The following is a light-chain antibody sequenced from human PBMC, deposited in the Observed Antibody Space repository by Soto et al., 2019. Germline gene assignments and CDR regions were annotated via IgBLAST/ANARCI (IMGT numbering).Light chain of an antibody. CDR1: QSVSNNY. V-gene: IGKV3-20*01. CDR2: GAS. J-gene: IGKJ3*01. CDR3: QQYGSSPLT. Sequence: EIVLTQSPGTLSLSPGERATLSCRASQSVSNNYLAWYQRKPGQAPRLLIYGASTRATGIPDRFSGSGSGTDFTLTISRLEPEDFAVYYCQQYGSSPLTFGPGTKVDIK.